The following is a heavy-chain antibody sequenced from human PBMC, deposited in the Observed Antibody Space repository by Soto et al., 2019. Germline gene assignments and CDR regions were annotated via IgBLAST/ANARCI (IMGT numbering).Heavy chain of an antibody. CDR3: ARGRWQKYCANPYCFTFDS. Sequence: QVQLVESGGGVVQPGRSLRLSCTASGFSLSDYGMHWVRQAPGKGLEWVAFISFGGGDTYYADSLRGRFTVSRDNSKDTLYLQVNSLRDDDTAVFYCARGRWQKYCANPYCFTFDSWGQGTLVTVSS. V-gene: IGHV3-30*03. CDR1: GFSLSDYG. CDR2: ISFGGGDT. J-gene: IGHJ4*02. D-gene: IGHD2-21*01.